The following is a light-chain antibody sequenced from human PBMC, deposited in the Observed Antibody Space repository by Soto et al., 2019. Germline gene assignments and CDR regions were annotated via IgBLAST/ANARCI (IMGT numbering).Light chain of an antibody. Sequence: DIQMTQSPSSLSASVGDRVTITCRASQDISDYLAWYQQKPGQVPKLLISAASTLQSGVPSRFRGSASGTDFTLTITSLQPDDFATYYCQKYNGPPWTFCQGTKVDI. J-gene: IGKJ1*01. CDR1: QDISDY. CDR3: QKYNGPPWT. CDR2: AAS. V-gene: IGKV1-27*01.